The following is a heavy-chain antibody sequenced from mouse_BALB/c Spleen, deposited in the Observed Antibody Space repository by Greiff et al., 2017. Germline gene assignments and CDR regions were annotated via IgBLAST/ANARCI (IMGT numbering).Heavy chain of an antibody. CDR3: ARDDYDGGFDY. D-gene: IGHD2-4*01. CDR2: ISYDGSN. V-gene: IGHV3-6*02. Sequence: EVKLEESGPGLVKPSQSLSLTCSVTGYSITSGYYWNWIRQFPGNKLEWMGYISYDGSNNYNPSLKNRISITRDTSKNQFFLKLNSVTTEDTATYYCARDDYDGGFDYWGQGTTLTVSS. CDR1: GYSITSGYY. J-gene: IGHJ2*01.